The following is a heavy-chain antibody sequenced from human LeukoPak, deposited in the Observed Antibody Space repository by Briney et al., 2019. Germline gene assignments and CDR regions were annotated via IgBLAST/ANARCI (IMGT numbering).Heavy chain of an antibody. J-gene: IGHJ6*03. Sequence: GGSLRLSCAASGFTVSSNYMSWVRQAPGKGLEWVSVIYSGGSTYYADSVKGRFTISRDNSKNTLYLQMNSLRAEDTAVYYCARAGVGIYYYYMDVWGKGTTVTVSS. CDR2: IYSGGST. CDR1: GFTVSSNY. V-gene: IGHV3-53*01. CDR3: ARAGVGIYYYYMDV. D-gene: IGHD1-26*01.